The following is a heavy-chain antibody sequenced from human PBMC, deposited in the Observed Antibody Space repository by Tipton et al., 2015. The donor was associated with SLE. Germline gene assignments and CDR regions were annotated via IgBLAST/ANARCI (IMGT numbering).Heavy chain of an antibody. V-gene: IGHV4-4*08. CDR1: GDSVANSY. CDR2: IYTTGST. J-gene: IGHJ4*02. CDR3: AKAGRDYGDYLTYDN. D-gene: IGHD4-17*01. Sequence: TLSLTCSVSGDSVANSYWSWIRQPPGKGLEWIGYIYTTGSTNYNPSLESRVTISADTPKHQFSLKLSSVTAADMAVYYCAKAGRDYGDYLTYDNGGQGTLVTVSS.